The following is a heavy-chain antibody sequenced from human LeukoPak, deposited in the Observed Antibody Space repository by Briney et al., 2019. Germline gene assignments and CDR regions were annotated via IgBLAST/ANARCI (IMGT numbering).Heavy chain of an antibody. J-gene: IGHJ4*02. Sequence: SVKVSCKASGGSFSNYAISWLGQAPAQGLEWMGGIIPIFGTANYAQKFQGRVTITADESTSTAYMELSSLRSEDTAVYYCASTSPDDRQPVDYWGQGTLVTVSS. V-gene: IGHV1-69*13. CDR2: IIPIFGTA. D-gene: IGHD2-2*01. CDR3: ASTSPDDRQPVDY. CDR1: GGSFSNYA.